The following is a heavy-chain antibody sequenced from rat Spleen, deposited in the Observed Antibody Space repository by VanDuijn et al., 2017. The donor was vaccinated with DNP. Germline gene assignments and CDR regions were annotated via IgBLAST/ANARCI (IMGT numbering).Heavy chain of an antibody. CDR1: GSSITSNY. CDR3: ARWSLYFDY. J-gene: IGHJ2*01. CDR2: ISYSGST. Sequence: EVQLQESGSGLVKPSQSLSLTCSVTGSSITSNYWGWIRKFPGNKMEWIGHISYSGSTSYNPSLKSRISITRDTSKNQFFLHFNSVTTEDTATYYCARWSLYFDYWGQGVMVTVSS. V-gene: IGHV3-1*01.